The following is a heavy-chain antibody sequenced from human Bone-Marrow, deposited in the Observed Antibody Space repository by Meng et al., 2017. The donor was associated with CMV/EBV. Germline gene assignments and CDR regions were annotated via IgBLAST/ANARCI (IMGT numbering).Heavy chain of an antibody. CDR3: VCGGGPS. CDR2: ITWDSSNT. V-gene: IGHV3-43*01. J-gene: IGHJ4*02. Sequence: GESLKISCAASGFTFDDNTMHWVRQAPGKGLEWVSLITWDSSNTVYADSVKGRFTITRDNAKNSLYLQMNSLRVDDTAVYYCVCGGGPSWGQGTLVTVSS. CDR1: GFTFDDNT. D-gene: IGHD3-16*01.